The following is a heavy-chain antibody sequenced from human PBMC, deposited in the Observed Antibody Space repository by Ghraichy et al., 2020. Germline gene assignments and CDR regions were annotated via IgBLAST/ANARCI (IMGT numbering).Heavy chain of an antibody. CDR3: ASISGYLPYWYFDL. CDR2: IYTSGST. V-gene: IGHV4-4*07. J-gene: IGHJ2*01. D-gene: IGHD6-13*01. CDR1: GGSISSYY. Sequence: GSLSLTCTVSGGSISSYYWSWIRQPAGKGLEWIGRIYTSGSTNYNPSLKSRVTMSVDTSKNQFSLKLSSVTAADTAVYYCASISGYLPYWYFDLWGRGTLVTVSS.